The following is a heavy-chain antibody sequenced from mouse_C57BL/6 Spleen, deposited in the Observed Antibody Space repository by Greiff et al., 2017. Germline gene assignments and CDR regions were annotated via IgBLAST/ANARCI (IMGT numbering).Heavy chain of an antibody. CDR1: GYTFTDYN. D-gene: IGHD2-3*01. CDR2: INPNNGGT. CDR3: AREDGYYAMDY. J-gene: IGHJ4*01. V-gene: IGHV1-18*01. Sequence: EVKLVESGPELVKPGASVKIPCKASGYTFTDYNMDWVKQSHGKSLEWIGDINPNNGGTIYNQKFKGKATLTVDKSSSTAYMELRSLTSEDTAVYYCAREDGYYAMDYWGQGTSVTVSS.